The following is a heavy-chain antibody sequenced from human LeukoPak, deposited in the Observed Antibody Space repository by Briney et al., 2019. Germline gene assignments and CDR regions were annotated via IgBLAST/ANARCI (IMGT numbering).Heavy chain of an antibody. J-gene: IGHJ3*02. CDR1: GFTFGTYT. CDR3: ARERDGLDI. CDR2: ISYNGGFR. Sequence: PGGSLRLSCAASGFTFGTYTMPWVRQAPGKGLEWMALISYNGGFRYNADSVTGRFSIPRDNSENTLSLQMNSLRAEDTALYYCARERDGLDIWGQGTVVTVS. V-gene: IGHV3-30*01.